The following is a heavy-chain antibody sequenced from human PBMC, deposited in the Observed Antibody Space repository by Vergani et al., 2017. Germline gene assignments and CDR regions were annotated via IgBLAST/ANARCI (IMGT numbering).Heavy chain of an antibody. CDR1: GFDFTNSA. J-gene: IGHJ4*02. CDR3: ARTRSSIAMIRQFEQ. V-gene: IGHV3-21*01. CDR2: ITRGSKSI. D-gene: IGHD5-18*01. Sequence: EVQLVESGGGVVKPGGSLTISCATSGFDFTNSAMSWIRQAPGRGLQWVSSITRGSKSIYYADSVKGRFTITRDAVKKSLLLRMNNLKVDDTAIYYCARTRSSIAMIRQFEQWGQGTLVTVPS.